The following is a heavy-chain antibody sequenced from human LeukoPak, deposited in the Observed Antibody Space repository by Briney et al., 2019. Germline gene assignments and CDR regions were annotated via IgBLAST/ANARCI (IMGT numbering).Heavy chain of an antibody. Sequence: SETLSLTCTVSGGSISSYYWSWIRQAPGKVLYWIGYIYYNGNANYNPSLRSRVTLSVDTSNNQFSLKMSSVTAAEPAVYYCARDTYSYDSSAYYYYYMDVWGKGTTVTVSS. V-gene: IGHV4-59*01. J-gene: IGHJ6*03. CDR2: IYYNGNA. CDR3: ARDTYSYDSSAYYYYYMDV. CDR1: GGSISSYY. D-gene: IGHD3-22*01.